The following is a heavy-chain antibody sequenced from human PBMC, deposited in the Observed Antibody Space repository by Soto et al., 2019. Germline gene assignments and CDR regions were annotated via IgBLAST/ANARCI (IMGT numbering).Heavy chain of an antibody. CDR2: ISSSSSTI. D-gene: IGHD3-22*01. Sequence: GGSLRLSCAASGFTFSSYSMNWVRQAPGKGLEWVSYISSSSSTIYYADSVKGRFTISRDNAKNSLYLQMNSLRDEDTAVYYCARDSAYSITMIVVVIKFDYWGQGTLVTVSS. V-gene: IGHV3-48*02. CDR1: GFTFSSYS. CDR3: ARDSAYSITMIVVVIKFDY. J-gene: IGHJ4*02.